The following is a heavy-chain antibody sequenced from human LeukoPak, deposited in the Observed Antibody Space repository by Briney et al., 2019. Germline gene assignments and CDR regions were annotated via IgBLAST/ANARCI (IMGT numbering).Heavy chain of an antibody. Sequence: GGSLRLSCAASGFTFSSYSMNWVRQAPGKGLEWVSSISSSSSYIYYADSVKGRFTISRDNAKNSLYLQMNSLRAEDTAVYYCARDKGRIAAAGKYVPYYFDYWGQGTLVTVPS. J-gene: IGHJ4*02. V-gene: IGHV3-21*01. CDR2: ISSSSSYI. CDR3: ARDKGRIAAAGKYVPYYFDY. CDR1: GFTFSSYS. D-gene: IGHD6-13*01.